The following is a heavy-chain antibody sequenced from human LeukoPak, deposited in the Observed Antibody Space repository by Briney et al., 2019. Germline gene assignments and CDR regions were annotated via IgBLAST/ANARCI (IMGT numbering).Heavy chain of an antibody. CDR3: AKILAVTSYGAKSVFDH. CDR2: IWYDGSNK. V-gene: IGHV3-30*02. D-gene: IGHD4-23*01. CDR1: GFTFSNYG. Sequence: GGSLRLSCAASGFTFSNYGMHWVRQAPGKGLEWVAFIWYDGSNKYYADSVKGRFTISRDNSKNTVYLQMNSLRAEDTAVYYCAKILAVTSYGAKSVFDHWGQGTLVTVSS. J-gene: IGHJ4*02.